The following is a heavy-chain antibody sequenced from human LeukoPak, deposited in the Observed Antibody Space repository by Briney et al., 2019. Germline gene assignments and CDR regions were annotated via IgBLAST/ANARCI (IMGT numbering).Heavy chain of an antibody. Sequence: GGSLRLSCAASGFTFNTYTMNWVRQAPGKGLEWVSSISASSSYLYYADSVKGRFTISRDNAKNSLYLQMNSLRAGDTAVYYCARVYTMIVVVDYWGQGTLVTVSS. J-gene: IGHJ4*02. D-gene: IGHD3-22*01. CDR1: GFTFNTYT. CDR2: ISASSSYL. V-gene: IGHV3-21*01. CDR3: ARVYTMIVVVDY.